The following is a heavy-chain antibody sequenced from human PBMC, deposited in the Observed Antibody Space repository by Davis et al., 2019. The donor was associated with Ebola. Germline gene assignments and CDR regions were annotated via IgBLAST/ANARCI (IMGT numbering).Heavy chain of an antibody. CDR3: ARALGGEDD. Sequence: GESLKISCAASGFTFSSYSMNWVRQAPGKGLEWVSYISRSSSTIYYAGSVKGRFTISRDNAKNSLYLQMNSLRAEDTAVYYCARALGGEDDCGQGTLVTVSS. V-gene: IGHV3-48*04. CDR1: GFTFSSYS. J-gene: IGHJ4*02. D-gene: IGHD3-16*01. CDR2: ISRSSSTI.